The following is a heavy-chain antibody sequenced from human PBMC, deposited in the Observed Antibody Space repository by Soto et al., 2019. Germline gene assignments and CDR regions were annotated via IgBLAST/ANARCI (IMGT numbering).Heavy chain of an antibody. CDR3: ASVTFGGIVLAH. CDR2: IYFNGNT. J-gene: IGHJ4*02. V-gene: IGHV4-59*01. Sequence: SETLSLTCTVSAAPFSKYYWTWIRQPPGKGLEWIGYIYFNGNTKYNPSLEGRLTISIDTSKKEFSLKLTSVTAADAAVYYCASVTFGGIVLAHWGQGTLVTVSS. CDR1: AAPFSKYY. D-gene: IGHD3-16*01.